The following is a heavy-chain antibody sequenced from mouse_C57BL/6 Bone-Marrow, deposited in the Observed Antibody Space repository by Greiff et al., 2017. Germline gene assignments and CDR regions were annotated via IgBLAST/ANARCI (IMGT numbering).Heavy chain of an antibody. CDR3: ARDYYGSSWYFDY. V-gene: IGHV1-26*01. J-gene: IGHJ2*01. D-gene: IGHD1-1*01. CDR1: GYTFTDYY. Sequence: EVQLQQSGPELVKPGASVKISCKASGYTFTDYYMIWVKQSHGKSLEWIGDINPNNGGTSYNQKLKGKATLTVDKSSSTAYMELRSLTSEDSAVYYCARDYYGSSWYFDYWGQGTILTVSS. CDR2: INPNNGGT.